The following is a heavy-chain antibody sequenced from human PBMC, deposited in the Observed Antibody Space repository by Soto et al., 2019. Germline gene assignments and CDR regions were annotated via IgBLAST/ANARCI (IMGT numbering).Heavy chain of an antibody. CDR1: GLTFSRYA. CDR3: AKRSDFDSGLFDF. D-gene: IGHD2-21*02. Sequence: EGRLLESGGGLVQPGGSLRLSCAGSGLTFSRYAMSWVRQAPGKGLEWVSGVSGSGSATRYADSVKGRFTISRDNFKNTVSLQMNSLRVDDTAIYFCAKRSDFDSGLFDFWGQGALVTVSS. CDR2: VSGSGSAT. V-gene: IGHV3-23*01. J-gene: IGHJ4*02.